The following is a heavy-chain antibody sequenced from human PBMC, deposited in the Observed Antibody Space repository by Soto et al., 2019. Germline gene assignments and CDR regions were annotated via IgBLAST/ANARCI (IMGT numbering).Heavy chain of an antibody. V-gene: IGHV3-30*18. CDR1: GFTFSSYG. D-gene: IGHD4-17*01. J-gene: IGHJ4*02. CDR2: ISYDGSNK. Sequence: QVQLVESGGGVVQPGRSLRLSCAASGFTFSSYGMHWVRQAPGKGLEWVAVISYDGSNKYYADSVKGRFTISRDNSKNTLYLQMNSLRAEDTAVYYCANDGDLDYWGQGTLVTVSS. CDR3: ANDGDLDY.